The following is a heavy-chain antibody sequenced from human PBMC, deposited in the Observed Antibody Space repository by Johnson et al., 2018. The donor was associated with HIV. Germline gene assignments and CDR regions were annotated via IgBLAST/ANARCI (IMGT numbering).Heavy chain of an antibody. CDR1: GFTFSSYA. J-gene: IGHJ3*02. V-gene: IGHV3-23*01. D-gene: IGHD1-26*01. Sequence: VQLLGSGGGLVQPGGSLRLSCAASGFTFSSYAMSWVRQAPGKGLQWVSTVTGSDSSSYYADSVKGRFAISRDDSKNTLFLQMNSLRAEDTAIYYCAKDGSGTYPNAFDIWGQGTMVTVSS. CDR3: AKDGSGTYPNAFDI. CDR2: VTGSDSSS.